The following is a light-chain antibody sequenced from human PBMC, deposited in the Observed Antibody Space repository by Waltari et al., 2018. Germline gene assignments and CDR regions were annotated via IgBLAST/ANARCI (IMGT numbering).Light chain of an antibody. CDR3: QQRTSWPPGLS. CDR1: PSVSNN. Sequence: EIVLTQSPATLSLSPGERATLSCRASPSVSNNLAWYQQKPGQAPRLIIYDVSSRATGIPARISARGAGTDFTLTISSLEPEDSAVYYCQQRTSWPPGLSFGGGTNVEIK. V-gene: IGKV3-11*01. CDR2: DVS. J-gene: IGKJ4*01.